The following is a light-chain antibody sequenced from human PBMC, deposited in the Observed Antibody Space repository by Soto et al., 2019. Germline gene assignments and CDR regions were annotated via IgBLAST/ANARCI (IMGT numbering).Light chain of an antibody. V-gene: IGLV2-11*01. J-gene: IGLJ2*01. CDR3: CSYAGSSLV. CDR1: SDDIGGYNY. CDR2: DVN. Sequence: QSALTQPRSVSGSPGQSVTISCTGASDDIGGYNYVSWYQHHPGKAPKLIIFDVNKRPSGVPDRFSGSKSGNTASLTISGLQPEDEADYYCCSYAGSSLVFGGGTKLTVL.